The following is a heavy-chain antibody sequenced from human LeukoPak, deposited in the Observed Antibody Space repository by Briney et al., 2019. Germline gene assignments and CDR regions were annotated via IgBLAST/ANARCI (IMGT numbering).Heavy chain of an antibody. CDR3: ARAHPNDYSNPLDY. CDR1: GFTFSTYW. Sequence: GGSLRLSCAASGFTFSTYWMSWVRQAPGKGLEWVANIKQDGGEKYYVDSVKGRFTISRDNAKTSLYLQMNSLRAEDTAVYYCARAHPNDYSNPLDYWGQGTLVTVSS. CDR2: IKQDGGEK. V-gene: IGHV3-7*01. D-gene: IGHD4-11*01. J-gene: IGHJ4*02.